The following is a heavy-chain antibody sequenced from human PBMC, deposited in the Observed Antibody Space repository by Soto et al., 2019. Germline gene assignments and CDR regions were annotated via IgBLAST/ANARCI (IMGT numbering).Heavy chain of an antibody. V-gene: IGHV3-23*01. Sequence: EVQLLESGGGLVQPGGSLRLSCTDSRFSISDYALSWVRQAPGKGLEWVSAISASSTNTYYADSVKGRFVISRDNSKNSLLLQMNSLRGADTAVYYCAKHFAHQVSGWFDPWGQGNLVTVAS. CDR2: ISASSTNT. CDR1: RFSISDYA. D-gene: IGHD2-8*01. CDR3: AKHFAHQVSGWFDP. J-gene: IGHJ5*02.